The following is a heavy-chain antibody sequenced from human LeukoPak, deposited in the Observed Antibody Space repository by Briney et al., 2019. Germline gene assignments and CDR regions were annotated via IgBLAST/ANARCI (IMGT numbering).Heavy chain of an antibody. V-gene: IGHV3-30*02. CDR3: ARDDRGCCSDGTCYSLWDH. CDR2: IRHDGGKT. D-gene: IGHD2-15*01. J-gene: IGHJ4*02. CDR1: GFTLSKYG. Sequence: GGSLRLSCAASGFTLSKYGMHWVRQAPGKGLEWVAFIRHDGGKTNYADSVKGRFTISRDNSKNTLYLQMSSLRVEDTAVHYCARDDRGCCSDGTCYSLWDHWGQGTLVTVSS.